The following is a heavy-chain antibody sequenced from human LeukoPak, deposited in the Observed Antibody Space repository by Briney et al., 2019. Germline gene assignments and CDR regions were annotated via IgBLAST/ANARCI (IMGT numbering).Heavy chain of an antibody. V-gene: IGHV5-51*01. CDR2: INPGDSDT. CDR1: GYSFTSYW. CDR3: ARQGEGVTLDY. Sequence: GESLKISCMASGYSFTSYWIGWVRQMPGKGLEWMGIINPGDSDTRYSPSLQAQATISADKSISTAYLQWSSLKASDTAMCYCARQGEGVTLDYWGQGTLVTVSS. J-gene: IGHJ4*02. D-gene: IGHD3-16*01.